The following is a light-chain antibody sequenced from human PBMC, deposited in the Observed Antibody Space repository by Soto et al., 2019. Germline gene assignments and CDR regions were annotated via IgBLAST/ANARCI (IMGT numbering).Light chain of an antibody. CDR1: NIGSKN. V-gene: IGLV3-21*02. CDR2: DDT. CDR3: QVWDSYIDRTWV. Sequence: ELAQAPSVSVAPGQTARIPCAGDNIGSKNVHWYQQRPGQAPLLVVYDDTDRPSGIPERFSGSNSGNTATLTISRVEVGDEADYYCQVWDSYIDRTWVFGGGTQLTVL. J-gene: IGLJ3*02.